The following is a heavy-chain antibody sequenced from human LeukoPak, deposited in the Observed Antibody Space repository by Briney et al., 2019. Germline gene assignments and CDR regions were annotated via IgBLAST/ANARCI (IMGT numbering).Heavy chain of an antibody. J-gene: IGHJ6*02. CDR1: GFTFTRYG. CDR2: FLHDGSDN. Sequence: PGRSLRLSCEVSGFTFTRYGMHWVRQAPGEGLGWGAVFLHDGSDNGYADSVKGRCTISRDDTKNMLYLQMNSLRAEDTALYYCARDRTYCSSTSCTRLGMDVWGQGTTVTVSS. V-gene: IGHV3-33*01. CDR3: ARDRTYCSSTSCTRLGMDV. D-gene: IGHD2-2*01.